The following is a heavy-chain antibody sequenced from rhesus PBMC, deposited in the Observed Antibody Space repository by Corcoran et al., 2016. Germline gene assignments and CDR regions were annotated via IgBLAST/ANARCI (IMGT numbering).Heavy chain of an antibody. CDR1: VFTFSGYI. CDR3: VRGEGIYGTLWGVRRFDV. V-gene: IGHV3-100*01. CDR2: ISESGDTT. D-gene: IGHD1-20*01. J-gene: IGHJ5-1*01. Sequence: EVKLVESGGGLVKPGGSLRLSFVASVFTFSGYIMHWVRQASVKGLECVLVISESGDTTNYVDSMKGRFTISRDNAKNSLFLQMNSLRAEDTAVYYCVRGEGIYGTLWGVRRFDVWGPGVLVTVSS.